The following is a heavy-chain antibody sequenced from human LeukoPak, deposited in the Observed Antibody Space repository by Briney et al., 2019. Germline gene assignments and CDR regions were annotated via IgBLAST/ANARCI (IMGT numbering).Heavy chain of an antibody. CDR2: INDSGST. Sequence: GSLRLSCAASGFTVSSNYMSWVRQAPGKGLEWIGEINDSGSTNCNPSLKSRVSISVDTSKNQFSLKLSSVTAADTAVYYCARVIDYDSSGYYLGYWGQGTRVTVSS. D-gene: IGHD3-22*01. J-gene: IGHJ4*02. CDR3: ARVIDYDSSGYYLGY. CDR1: GFTVSSNY. V-gene: IGHV4-34*01.